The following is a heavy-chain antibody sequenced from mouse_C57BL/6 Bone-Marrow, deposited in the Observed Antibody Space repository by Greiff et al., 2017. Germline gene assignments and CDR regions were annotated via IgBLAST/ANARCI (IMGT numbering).Heavy chain of an antibody. J-gene: IGHJ3*01. CDR1: GYSITSGYY. D-gene: IGHD1-1*02. V-gene: IGHV3-6*01. CDR3: AGNYAPFAY. Sequence: DVQLQESGPGLVKPSQSLSLTCPVTGYSITSGYYWNWIRQFPGNKLEWMGYISYDGSNNYNPSLKNRISITRDTSKNQFFLKLNSVTTEDTATYYCAGNYAPFAYWGQGTLVTVSA. CDR2: ISYDGSN.